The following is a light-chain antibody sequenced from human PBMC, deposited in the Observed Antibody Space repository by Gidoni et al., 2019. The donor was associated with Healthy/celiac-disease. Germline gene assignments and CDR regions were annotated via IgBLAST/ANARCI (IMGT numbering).Light chain of an antibody. V-gene: IGKV3-20*01. CDR3: QQYGSSPPST. CDR1: QSVSSSY. J-gene: IGKJ1*01. Sequence: EIVLTQSPGTLSLSPGERATLSCRASQSVSSSYLAWYQQKTGQAPRLLIYGASSRATGIPYRFSGSGSGTDFTLTISRLEPEDFAVYYCQQYGSSPPSTFGQGTKVEIK. CDR2: GAS.